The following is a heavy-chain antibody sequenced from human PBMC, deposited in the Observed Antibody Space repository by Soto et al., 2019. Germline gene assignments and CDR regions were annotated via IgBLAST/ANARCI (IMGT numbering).Heavy chain of an antibody. CDR3: AREVGATINWFDP. D-gene: IGHD1-26*01. J-gene: IGHJ5*02. Sequence: GPLLTVSCQASGGTFSGYTVGLVRQAPGQGLEWMGGIIPIFGTANYAQKFQGRVTITADESTSTAYMELSSLRSEDTAVYYCAREVGATINWFDPWGQGTLVTVSS. CDR2: IIPIFGTA. V-gene: IGHV1-69*01. CDR1: GGTFSGYT.